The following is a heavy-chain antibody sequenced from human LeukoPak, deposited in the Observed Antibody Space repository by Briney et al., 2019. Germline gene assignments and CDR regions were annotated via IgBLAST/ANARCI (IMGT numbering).Heavy chain of an antibody. CDR1: GDSFTKYY. V-gene: IGHV1-46*01. D-gene: IGHD2-15*01. Sequence: ASVKVSCKASGDSFTKYYMHWVRQAPGQGLEWMGIINPNDGSTTYTQKFQGRVTMTTDTSTSTVNMELSSPRSEDTAVYYCAPSVRSGGSYYFDYWGQGTLVTISS. CDR3: APSVRSGGSYYFDY. J-gene: IGHJ4*02. CDR2: INPNDGST.